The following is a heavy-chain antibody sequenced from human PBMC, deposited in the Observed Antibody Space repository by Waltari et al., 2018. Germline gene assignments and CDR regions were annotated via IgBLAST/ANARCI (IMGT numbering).Heavy chain of an antibody. Sequence: DVQLVESGGGLVRPGGSLRLSCAASGFTFSSYDLNWVRQAPGKGLGGGASISGRGGLYIVYADSVKGRFTISRDNAKNSLFLQMNSLSAEDTAVYYCTRDLYGSGGDYFDPWGQGTLVTVSS. CDR2: ISGRGGLYI. V-gene: IGHV3-21*01. D-gene: IGHD6-19*01. CDR1: GFTFSSYD. CDR3: TRDLYGSGGDYFDP. J-gene: IGHJ4*02.